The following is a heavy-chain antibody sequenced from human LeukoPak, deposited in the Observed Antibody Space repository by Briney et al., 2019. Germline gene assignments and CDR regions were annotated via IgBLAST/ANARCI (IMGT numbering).Heavy chain of an antibody. V-gene: IGHV3-23*01. CDR2: ISGSGGST. J-gene: IGHJ1*01. D-gene: IGHD2-2*01. Sequence: PGGSLRLSCAASGFTFSSYAMSWVRQAPGKGLEWVSAISGSGGSTYYADSVKGRFTISRDNSKNTLYLQMNSLRAEDTAVYYCAKDEGIVVVPAAWDWGQGTLVTVSS. CDR3: AKDEGIVVVPAAWD. CDR1: GFTFSSYA.